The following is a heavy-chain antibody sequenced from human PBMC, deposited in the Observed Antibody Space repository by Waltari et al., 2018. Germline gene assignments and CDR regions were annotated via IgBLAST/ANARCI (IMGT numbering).Heavy chain of an antibody. CDR3: ARAEGTGAGHFDY. V-gene: IGHV2-70*04. D-gene: IGHD1-1*01. Sequence: QVTLKESGPALVKPTQTLTLTCTFSGFSLSTSGMRVSWIRQPPGKALEWLARIDWDDDKFYSTSLKTRLTISKDTAKDQVVLKMTNMDPVDTATYYCARAEGTGAGHFDYWGQGTLVTVSS. J-gene: IGHJ4*02. CDR2: IDWDDDK. CDR1: GFSLSTSGMR.